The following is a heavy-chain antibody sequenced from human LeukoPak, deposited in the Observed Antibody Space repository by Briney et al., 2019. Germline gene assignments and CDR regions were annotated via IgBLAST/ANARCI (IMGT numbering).Heavy chain of an antibody. CDR1: GFTFSSYS. D-gene: IGHD2-2*01. CDR2: ISSSSSYI. J-gene: IGHJ6*02. Sequence: SGGSLRLSCAASGFTFSSYSMNWVRQAPGKGLEWVSSISSSSSYIYYADSVKGRFTISRDSAKNSLYLQMNSLRAEDTAVYYCAREGYCSSTSCYSLSDGMDVWGQGTTVTVSS. CDR3: AREGYCSSTSCYSLSDGMDV. V-gene: IGHV3-21*01.